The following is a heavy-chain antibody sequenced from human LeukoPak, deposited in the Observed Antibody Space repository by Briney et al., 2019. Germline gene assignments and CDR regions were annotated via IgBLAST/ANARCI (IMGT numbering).Heavy chain of an antibody. V-gene: IGHV4-59*01. J-gene: IGHJ4*02. CDR3: ARDSSGWERFDY. D-gene: IGHD6-19*01. CDR1: GGSISSYY. Sequence: SETLSLTCTVSGGSISSYYWSWIRQPPGKGLEWIGYIYYSGSTNYNPSLKSRVTISVDTSKNQFSLKLSSVTAADTAVYYCARDSSGWERFDYWGQGTLVTVSS. CDR2: IYYSGST.